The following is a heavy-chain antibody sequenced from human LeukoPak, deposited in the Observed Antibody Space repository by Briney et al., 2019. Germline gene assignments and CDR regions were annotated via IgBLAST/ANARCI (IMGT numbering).Heavy chain of an antibody. D-gene: IGHD2-15*01. CDR2: ISVGAEYI. J-gene: IGHJ4*02. Sequence: GGSLRLSCVASGFSQRTYVMNWFRLAPGKGLEWVSTISVGAEYIFYADSVRGRFTISRDDSNNAVYLQMHSLRAEDTALYYCASGPSYLKYFEYWGPGTLVIVSS. CDR1: GFSQRTYV. V-gene: IGHV3-23*01. CDR3: ASGPSYLKYFEY.